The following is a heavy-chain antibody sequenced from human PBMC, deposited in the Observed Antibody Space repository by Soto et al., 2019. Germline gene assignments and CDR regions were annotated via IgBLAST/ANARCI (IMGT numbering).Heavy chain of an antibody. V-gene: IGHV6-1*01. D-gene: IGHD2-8*01. CDR1: GDSVSNNNVA. J-gene: IGHJ5*01. CDR2: TYYRSKWYN. Sequence: SQTLSLTCAISGDSVSNNNVAWNWIRQSPSRGLEWLGRTYYRSKWYNDYAESVKSRITINPDTSNNQLSLQLNSVTPDDTAVYYCARLIGNSWLDSWGQGTLVTVSS. CDR3: ARLIGNSWLDS.